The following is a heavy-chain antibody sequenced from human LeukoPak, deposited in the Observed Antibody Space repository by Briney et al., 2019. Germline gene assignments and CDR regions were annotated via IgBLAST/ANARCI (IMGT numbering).Heavy chain of an antibody. V-gene: IGHV4-34*01. CDR1: GGSFSGYY. D-gene: IGHD3-10*01. Sequence: SSETLSLTCAVYGGSFSGYYWSWIRQPPGKGLEWIGEINHSGSTNYNPSLKSRVTISVDTSKNQFSLKLSSVTAADTAVYYCARALRRRESGMVRGVIFWFDPWGQGTLVTVSS. CDR3: ARALRRRESGMVRGVIFWFDP. J-gene: IGHJ5*02. CDR2: INHSGST.